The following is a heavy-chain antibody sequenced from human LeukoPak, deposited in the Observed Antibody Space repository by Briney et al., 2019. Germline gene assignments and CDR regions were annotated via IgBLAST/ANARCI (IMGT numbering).Heavy chain of an antibody. D-gene: IGHD3-10*01. CDR2: INHSGST. Sequence: SETLSLTCAVYGGSFSGYYWTWIRQPPGKGLEWIGEINHSGSTNYNPSLKSRVTISVDTSKNQFSLKLNSVTAADTAVYYCARGDNYYYGSGSYYTPLDYWGQGTLVTVSS. CDR3: ARGDNYYYGSGSYYTPLDY. V-gene: IGHV4-34*01. CDR1: GGSFSGYY. J-gene: IGHJ4*02.